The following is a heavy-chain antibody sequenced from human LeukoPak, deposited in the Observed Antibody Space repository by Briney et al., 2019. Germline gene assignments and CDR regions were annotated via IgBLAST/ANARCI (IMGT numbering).Heavy chain of an antibody. Sequence: PSETLSLTCTVSGGSISSGGNYWSWIRQHPGKGLEWIGNTYYSGSTYYNPSLKSRVTISVDTSKNQFSLKLSSVTAADTAVYYCAISGYYDILTGYYYRNAFHIWGQGTMVTVSS. V-gene: IGHV4-31*03. CDR3: AISGYYDILTGYYYRNAFHI. D-gene: IGHD3-9*01. J-gene: IGHJ3*02. CDR2: TYYSGST. CDR1: GGSISSGGNY.